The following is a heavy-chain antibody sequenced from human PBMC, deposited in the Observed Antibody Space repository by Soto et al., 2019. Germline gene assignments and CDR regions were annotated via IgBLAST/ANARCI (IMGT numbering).Heavy chain of an antibody. CDR3: ARGTGGGYSPYIYGMDV. V-gene: IGHV4-39*02. D-gene: IGHD2-8*02. J-gene: IGHJ6*02. CDR2: IYYSGTT. CDR1: GGSMSSGTYY. Sequence: SETLSLTCAVSGGSMSSGTYYWGWIRQPPGKGLDWIGSIYYSGTTYYSPSLKSRVAISVETSKKYFSLRLRSVAAADTAVYYCARGTGGGYSPYIYGMDVWGQGTTVTVSS.